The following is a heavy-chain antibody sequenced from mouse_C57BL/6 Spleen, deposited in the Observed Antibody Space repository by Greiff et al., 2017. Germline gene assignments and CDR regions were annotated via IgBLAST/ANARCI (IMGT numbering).Heavy chain of an antibody. Sequence: VQLKQSGPELVKPGASVKISCKASGYSFTGYYMNWVKQSPEKSLEWIGEINPSTGGTTYNQKFKAKATLTVDKSSSTAYMQLKSLTSEDSAVYYCASQGTGWFAYWGQGTLVTVSA. V-gene: IGHV1-42*01. CDR2: INPSTGGT. D-gene: IGHD3-3*01. J-gene: IGHJ3*01. CDR1: GYSFTGYY. CDR3: ASQGTGWFAY.